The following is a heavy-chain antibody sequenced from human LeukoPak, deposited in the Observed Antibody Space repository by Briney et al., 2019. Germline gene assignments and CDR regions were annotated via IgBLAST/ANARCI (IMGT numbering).Heavy chain of an antibody. J-gene: IGHJ6*03. CDR2: IYYAGST. Sequence: SETLSLTCDVYGGSFSSYYWAWIRQAPGKGLEWIGYIYYAGSTNYNPSLKSRVTMSVDMSRNQFSLRMTSVTAADTAVYYCAREAQDFRTGNHRPGHYDYMDVWGKGTAVTVSS. CDR3: AREAQDFRTGNHRPGHYDYMDV. CDR1: GGSFSSYY. D-gene: IGHD1-14*01. V-gene: IGHV4-59*01.